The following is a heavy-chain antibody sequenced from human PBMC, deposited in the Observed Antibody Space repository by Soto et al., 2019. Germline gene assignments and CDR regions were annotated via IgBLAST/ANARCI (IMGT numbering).Heavy chain of an antibody. Sequence: VQLVQSGAEVKKPGPSVKVACKTSVGTFSTYSIVWVRQAPGEGLEWMGGIIPIFGTANYAQKFQDRVTITADKCTNTAFMELSSLKSEDTAMYYCASSSGNNYGVGTNYYFDYWGQGPLVTVSS. J-gene: IGHJ4*02. V-gene: IGHV1-69*06. CDR2: IIPIFGTA. CDR1: VGTFSTYS. D-gene: IGHD1-26*01. CDR3: ASSSGNNYGVGTNYYFDY.